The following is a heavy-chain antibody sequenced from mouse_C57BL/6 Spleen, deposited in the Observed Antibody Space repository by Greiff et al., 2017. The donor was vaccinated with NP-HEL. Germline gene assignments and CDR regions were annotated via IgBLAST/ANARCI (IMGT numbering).Heavy chain of an antibody. J-gene: IGHJ1*03. Sequence: QVQLQQSGPELVKPGASVKISCKASGYAFSSSWMNWVKQRPGKGLEWIGRIYPGDGDTNYNGKFKGKATLTADKSSSTAYMQLSSLTSEDSAVYFCASHYYGSSYGYFDVWGTGTTVTVS. CDR3: ASHYYGSSYGYFDV. CDR1: GYAFSSSW. D-gene: IGHD1-1*01. CDR2: IYPGDGDT. V-gene: IGHV1-82*01.